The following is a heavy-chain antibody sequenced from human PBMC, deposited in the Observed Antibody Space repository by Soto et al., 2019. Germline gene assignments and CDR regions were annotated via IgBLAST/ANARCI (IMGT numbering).Heavy chain of an antibody. V-gene: IGHV1-69*02. Sequence: QVQLVQSGAEVKKPGSSVKVSCTSSGDTFTSYTISWVRQAPGQGLEWMGRIIPMIGITNYAQKFQGRVTITADKFTSTAYMELSSLRSEDTAVYYCAKYYYDGGGYYFHFDYWGQGTLVTVSS. CDR3: AKYYYDGGGYYFHFDY. J-gene: IGHJ4*02. CDR1: GDTFTSYT. CDR2: IIPMIGIT. D-gene: IGHD3-22*01.